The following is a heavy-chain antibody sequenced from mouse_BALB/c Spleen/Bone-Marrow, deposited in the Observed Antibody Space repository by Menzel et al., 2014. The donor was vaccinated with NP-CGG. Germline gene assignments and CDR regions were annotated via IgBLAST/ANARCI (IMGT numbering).Heavy chain of an antibody. CDR2: IWAGGST. CDR3: ARDYYGSAWFAY. V-gene: IGHV2-9*02. CDR1: EFSLTSYG. D-gene: IGHD2-2*01. J-gene: IGHJ3*01. Sequence: VQLVESGPGLVAPSQSLSITCTVSEFSLTSYGIHWVRQPPGKGLEWLGVIWAGGSTNFNSALMSRLSISKDNSKSQVFLKMNSLQTDDTAIYYCARDYYGSAWFAYWGQGTLVTVSA.